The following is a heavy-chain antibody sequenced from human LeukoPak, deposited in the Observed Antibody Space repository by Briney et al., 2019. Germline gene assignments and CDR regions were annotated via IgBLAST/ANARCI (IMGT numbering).Heavy chain of an antibody. D-gene: IGHD3-10*01. CDR1: GDSVSGPY. J-gene: IGHJ4*02. CDR2: THYTGET. Sequence: KPSETLSLTCNVSGDSVSGPYWNWIRQSPGRGLEWIGYTHYTGETNYNPPLKSRLTVSVDTSNNQVYLRRSSVTAADTAVYYCGRNLGSGSDHWGQGTLVTVSS. CDR3: GRNLGSGSDH. V-gene: IGHV4-59*02.